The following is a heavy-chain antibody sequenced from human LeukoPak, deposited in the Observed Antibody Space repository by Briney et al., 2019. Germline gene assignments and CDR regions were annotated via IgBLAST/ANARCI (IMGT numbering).Heavy chain of an antibody. CDR3: ARDPGEGIAVAGGDY. CDR1: GYTFNGNY. J-gene: IGHJ4*02. D-gene: IGHD6-19*01. Sequence: ASVKVSCKASGYTFNGNYMHWVRQAPGQGLEWMGWINPNSGGTNYAQKFQGRVTMTRDTSISTAYMELSSRRSDDTAVYYCARDPGEGIAVAGGDYWGQGTLVTVSS. V-gene: IGHV1-2*02. CDR2: INPNSGGT.